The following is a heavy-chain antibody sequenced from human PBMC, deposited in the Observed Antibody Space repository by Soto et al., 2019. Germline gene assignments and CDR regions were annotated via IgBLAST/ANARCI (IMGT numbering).Heavy chain of an antibody. V-gene: IGHV1-2*02. J-gene: IGHJ6*02. CDR1: GYTFTGYH. CDR2: INPNSGGT. Sequence: ASVKVSCKASGYTFTGYHLYWVRQAPGQGLEWMGWINPNSGGTNYAQKFQGRVTMTRDTSINTAYLELSSLTSEDTAVYYCAIESPTTEITPLHYNGMDVWGQGTTVTVSS. D-gene: IGHD1-1*01. CDR3: AIESPTTEITPLHYNGMDV.